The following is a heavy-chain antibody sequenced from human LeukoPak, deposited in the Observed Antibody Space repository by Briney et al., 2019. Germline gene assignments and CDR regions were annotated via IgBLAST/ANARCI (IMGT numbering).Heavy chain of an antibody. Sequence: PGGSLRLSCAASGFTFSSYAMSWVRQAPGKGLEWVSTISGSGGSTYYADSVKGRFTISRDNSKNTLYLQMNSLRAEDTAVYYCVNRGGTTRAFDIWGQGTMVTVSS. CDR2: ISGSGGST. CDR3: VNRGGTTRAFDI. V-gene: IGHV3-23*01. CDR1: GFTFSSYA. J-gene: IGHJ3*02. D-gene: IGHD1-7*01.